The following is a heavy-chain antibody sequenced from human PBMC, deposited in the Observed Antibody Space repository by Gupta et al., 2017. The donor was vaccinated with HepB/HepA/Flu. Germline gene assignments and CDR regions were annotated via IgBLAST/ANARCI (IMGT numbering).Heavy chain of an antibody. J-gene: IGHJ5*02. CDR1: GLTFSIVW. CDR3: ATEYYGSEFVS. D-gene: IGHD3-10*01. CDR2: IKSRGAGETI. Sequence: EVQLVESGGGLVKPGGSLTLSCAASGLTFSIVWMNWVRQAPGKGLEWVARIKSRGAGETIDYAAPVRDRFTISRDVSKNTLYLQMNGLKAEDTAVYYCATEYYGSEFVSWGQGTLVTVSS. V-gene: IGHV3-15*01.